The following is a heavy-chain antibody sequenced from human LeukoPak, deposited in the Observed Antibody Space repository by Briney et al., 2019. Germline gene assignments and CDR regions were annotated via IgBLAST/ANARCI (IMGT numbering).Heavy chain of an antibody. CDR3: ARQGGRYSPFDY. V-gene: IGHV4-61*02. J-gene: IGHJ4*02. CDR2: IYTSGST. CDR1: GGSISSGSYY. Sequence: SQTLSLTCTVSGGSISSGSYYWSWIRQPAGKGLEWIGRIYTSGSTNYNPSLKSRVTISVDTSKNQFSLKLSSVTAADTAVYYCARQGGRYSPFDYWGQGTLVTVSS. D-gene: IGHD5-18*01.